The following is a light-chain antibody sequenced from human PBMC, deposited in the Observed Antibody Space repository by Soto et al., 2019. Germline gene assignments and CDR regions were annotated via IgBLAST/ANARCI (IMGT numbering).Light chain of an antibody. CDR2: KAS. Sequence: DIQMTQSPSTLSASVGDRVTITCRASQSISSWLAWYQQKPGKAPKLLIYKASSLESGVPSRFSGSGSGTEFTLTISSLQPDDCATYYCQQYNSYSWTFGQGTKVDI. J-gene: IGKJ1*01. V-gene: IGKV1-5*03. CDR3: QQYNSYSWT. CDR1: QSISSW.